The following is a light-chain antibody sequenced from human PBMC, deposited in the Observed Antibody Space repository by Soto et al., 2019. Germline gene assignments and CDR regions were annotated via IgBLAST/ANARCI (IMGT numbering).Light chain of an antibody. J-gene: IGKJ1*01. V-gene: IGKV3-11*01. CDR3: QQYTNWPKT. CDR2: DAS. CDR1: RSISTY. Sequence: EIVLTQSPATLSLSPGERATLSCRASRSISTYLAWYQQKPGQAPRLLIYDASNRATGIPARFSGSGSGTEFTLTISSLQSEDFAVYYCQQYTNWPKTFGQGTKV.